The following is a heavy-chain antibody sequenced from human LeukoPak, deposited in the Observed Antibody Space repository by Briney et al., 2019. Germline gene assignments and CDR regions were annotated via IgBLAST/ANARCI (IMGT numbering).Heavy chain of an antibody. CDR1: GGSISSYY. CDR3: AREGGQQLVDY. V-gene: IGHV4-59*01. D-gene: IGHD6-13*01. CDR2: IYYSGST. Sequence: SETLSLTCIVSGGSISSYYWSWIRQPPGKGLEWIGYIYYSGSTNYNPSLKSRVTISIDTSKNQFSLKLSSVTAADTAVYYCAREGGQQLVDYWGQGTLVTVSS. J-gene: IGHJ4*02.